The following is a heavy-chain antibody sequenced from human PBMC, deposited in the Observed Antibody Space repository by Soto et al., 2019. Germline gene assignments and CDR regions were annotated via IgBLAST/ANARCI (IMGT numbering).Heavy chain of an antibody. V-gene: IGHV1-8*01. CDR2: MNPNSGNT. Sequence: GASVKFSCKASGYTFTSYDINWVRQATGQGLEWMGWMNPNSGNTGYAQKFQGRVTMTRNTSISTAYMELSSLRSEDTAVYYCARASRVFGVVIIHYWGKGTMVTASS. CDR1: GYTFTSYD. D-gene: IGHD3-3*01. J-gene: IGHJ4*02. CDR3: ARASRVFGVVIIHY.